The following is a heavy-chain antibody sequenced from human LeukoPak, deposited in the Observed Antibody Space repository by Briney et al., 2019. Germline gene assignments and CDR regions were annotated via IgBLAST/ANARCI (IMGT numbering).Heavy chain of an antibody. CDR3: ARGGPLGMATIESIDAFDI. D-gene: IGHD5-24*01. J-gene: IGHJ3*02. Sequence: GASVKVSCKASGYTFTSHGITWVRQAPGQGLEWMGWISTYNVNTNYAQKLQGRVTMTTDTSTSTAYMELRSLRSDDTAVYYCARGGPLGMATIESIDAFDIWGQGTMVTVSS. CDR1: GYTFTSHG. CDR2: ISTYNVNT. V-gene: IGHV1-18*04.